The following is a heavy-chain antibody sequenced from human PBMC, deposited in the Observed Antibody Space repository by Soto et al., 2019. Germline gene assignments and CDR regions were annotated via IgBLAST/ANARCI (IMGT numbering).Heavy chain of an antibody. CDR1: GFSFSSYW. CDR2: IKQDGSQK. J-gene: IGHJ5*02. D-gene: IGHD2-15*01. Sequence: GGSLRLSCAASGFSFSSYWMSWVRQAPGKGLQWVANIKQDGSQKYYVDSVKGRFPICRDNAKNSLYLQMNSLRAEDTAIYYCASPYCSGGRCHNWSDPWGPGLLVTVSS. CDR3: ASPYCSGGRCHNWSDP. V-gene: IGHV3-7*03.